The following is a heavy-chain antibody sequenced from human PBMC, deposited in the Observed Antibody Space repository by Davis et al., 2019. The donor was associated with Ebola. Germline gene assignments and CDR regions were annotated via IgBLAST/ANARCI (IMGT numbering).Heavy chain of an antibody. J-gene: IGHJ4*02. V-gene: IGHV4-34*01. CDR2: IYYSGST. D-gene: IGHD1-26*01. Sequence: SETLSLTCAVYGGSFSGYYWSWIRQPPGKGLEWIGYIYYSGSTNYNPSLKSRVTISVDRSKNQFSLKLDSVTAADTAVYYCAIQIVGATRVFDYWGQGTLVTVSS. CDR1: GGSFSGYY. CDR3: AIQIVGATRVFDY.